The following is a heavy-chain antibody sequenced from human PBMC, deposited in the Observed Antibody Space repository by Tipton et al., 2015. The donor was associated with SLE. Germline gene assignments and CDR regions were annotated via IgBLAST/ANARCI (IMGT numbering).Heavy chain of an antibody. J-gene: IGHJ4*02. CDR2: INPYNGVT. Sequence: VQLVQSGAEVKKPGASVKVSCKTSGYTFTDYYIHWVRQAPGQGLEWMGWINPYNGVTNYPQKFQGRVTLTRDTSISTAYMELSSLRSDDTAVDYCARKQPPDYWGQGALVTVSS. CDR3: ARKQPPDY. V-gene: IGHV1-2*02. D-gene: IGHD5-18*01. CDR1: GYTFTDYY.